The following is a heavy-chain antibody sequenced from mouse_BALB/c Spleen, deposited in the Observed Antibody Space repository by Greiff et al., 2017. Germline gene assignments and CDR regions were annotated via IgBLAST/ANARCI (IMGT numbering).Heavy chain of an antibody. J-gene: IGHJ4*01. Sequence: VQLQESGAELVRPGSSVKISCTASGFAFSSYWMNWVKQRPGQGLEWIGQIYPGDGDTNYDGKFKGKATLTADKSSSTAYMQLSSLTSEDSAVYFCARRATMIILDYWGQGTTVTVSS. CDR2: IYPGDGDT. CDR3: ARRATMIILDY. CDR1: GFAFSSYW. D-gene: IGHD2-4*01. V-gene: IGHV1-80*01.